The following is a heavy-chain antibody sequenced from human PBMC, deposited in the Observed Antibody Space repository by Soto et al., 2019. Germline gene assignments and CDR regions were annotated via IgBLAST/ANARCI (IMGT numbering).Heavy chain of an antibody. CDR1: GGSISSGGYS. V-gene: IGHV4-30-2*01. CDR3: ARVIRGAVAGTDWFDP. D-gene: IGHD6-19*01. J-gene: IGHJ5*02. CDR2: IYHSGST. Sequence: PSETLSLTCAVSGGSISSGGYSWSWIRQPPGKGLEWIGYIYHSGSTYYNPSLKSRVTISVDRSKNQFSLKLSSVTAADTAVYYCARVIRGAVAGTDWFDPWGQGTLVTVSS.